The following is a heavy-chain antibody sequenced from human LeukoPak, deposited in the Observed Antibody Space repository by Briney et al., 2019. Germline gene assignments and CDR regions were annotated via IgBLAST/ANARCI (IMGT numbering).Heavy chain of an antibody. D-gene: IGHD3-10*01. Sequence: GGSLRLSCAASGFAFNNYAMSWVRQAPVKGLEWVSGISGSGGSTYYADSVKGRFTISRDNSKNTLYLQMNSLRAEDTAVYYCAKEGSPRVRGVMDYWGRGTLVTVSS. CDR3: AKEGSPRVRGVMDY. V-gene: IGHV3-23*01. CDR2: ISGSGGST. J-gene: IGHJ4*02. CDR1: GFAFNNYA.